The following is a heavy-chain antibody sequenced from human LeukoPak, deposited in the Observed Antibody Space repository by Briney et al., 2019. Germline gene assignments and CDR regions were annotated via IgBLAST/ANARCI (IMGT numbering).Heavy chain of an antibody. Sequence: ASVKVSCKASGYTFTSYGISWVRQAPGQGLEWMGWISAYNGNTNYAQKLQGRVTMTTDTSTSTAYMELSRLRSDDTAVYYCARDLEGVWGETVVPAAIGEYFDYWGQGTLVTVSS. D-gene: IGHD2-2*02. V-gene: IGHV1-18*01. CDR1: GYTFTSYG. J-gene: IGHJ4*02. CDR3: ARDLEGVWGETVVPAAIGEYFDY. CDR2: ISAYNGNT.